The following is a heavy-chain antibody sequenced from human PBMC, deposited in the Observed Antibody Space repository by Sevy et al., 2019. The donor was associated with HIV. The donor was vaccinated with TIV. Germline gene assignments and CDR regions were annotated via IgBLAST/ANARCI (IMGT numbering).Heavy chain of an antibody. Sequence: SETLSLTCPVSGDSIDNGDYYWSWIRQHPGKGLEWIGKIYYTGTNYYNPSLKSRLRISVERSENTLSLSLRSVTAADTAVYYCARTTVTTLSSARNNWFDPWGQGTLVTVSS. CDR1: GDSIDNGDYY. CDR3: ARTTVTTLSSARNNWFDP. D-gene: IGHD4-4*01. J-gene: IGHJ5*02. CDR2: IYYTGTN. V-gene: IGHV4-31*03.